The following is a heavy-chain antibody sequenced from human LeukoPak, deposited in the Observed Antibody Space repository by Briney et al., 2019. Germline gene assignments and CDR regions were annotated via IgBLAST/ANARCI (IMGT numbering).Heavy chain of an antibody. CDR3: ATRYCSSTSCHHFDP. J-gene: IGHJ5*02. Sequence: SETLSLTCTVSGYSISSGYYWGWIRQSPGKGLEWIGSIYHSGSTYYNPSLKSRVTILVDTSKNQFSLKLSSVTAADTAVYYCATRYCSSTSCHHFDPWGQGTLVTVSS. V-gene: IGHV4-38-2*02. CDR1: GYSISSGYY. D-gene: IGHD2-2*01. CDR2: IYHSGST.